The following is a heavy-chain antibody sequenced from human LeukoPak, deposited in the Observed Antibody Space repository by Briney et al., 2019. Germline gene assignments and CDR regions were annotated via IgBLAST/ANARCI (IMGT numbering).Heavy chain of an antibody. CDR2: IRSKANSYAT. J-gene: IGHJ1*01. CDR3: TSTLGYCSGGSCYPQH. Sequence: TGGSLKLSCAASGFTFSGSAMHWVRQASGKGLEWVGRIRSKANSYATAYAASVKGRFTISRDDSKNTAYLQMNSLKTEDTAVYYCTSTLGYCSGGSCYPQHWGQGTLATVSS. D-gene: IGHD2-15*01. V-gene: IGHV3-73*01. CDR1: GFTFSGSA.